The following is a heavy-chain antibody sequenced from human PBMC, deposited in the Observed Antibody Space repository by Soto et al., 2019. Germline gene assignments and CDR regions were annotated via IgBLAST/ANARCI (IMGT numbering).Heavy chain of an antibody. D-gene: IGHD3-3*01. CDR2: IRSKTYGGTT. J-gene: IGHJ4*02. CDR3: TREEGFWSGTYYFDY. CDR1: GFTFGDYA. V-gene: IGHV3-49*03. Sequence: GVSLRLSCTASGFTFGDYAMTWFRQAPGKGLEWVGFIRSKTYGGTTEYAASVKGRFTISRDDSKSIAYLQMNSLKTEDTAVYYCTREEGFWSGTYYFDYWGQGTLVTVSS.